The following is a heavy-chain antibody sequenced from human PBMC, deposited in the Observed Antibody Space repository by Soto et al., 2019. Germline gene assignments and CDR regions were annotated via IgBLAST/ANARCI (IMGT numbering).Heavy chain of an antibody. CDR2: IKSKTDSGTT. Sequence: AGGSLRLSCAASGFPFSNTWMNWVRQAPGKGLEWVGLIKSKTDSGTTGYAAPVKGRFTISRDDSKNTLYLQMNSLKTEDTAVYYCPPLYYFDYWGQGTLVTVSS. J-gene: IGHJ4*02. CDR1: GFPFSNTW. CDR3: PPLYYFDY. V-gene: IGHV3-15*07.